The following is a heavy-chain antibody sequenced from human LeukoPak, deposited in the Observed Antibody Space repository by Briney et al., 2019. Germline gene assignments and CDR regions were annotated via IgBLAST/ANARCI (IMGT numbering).Heavy chain of an antibody. V-gene: IGHV3-30*04. CDR2: ISYDGSNK. J-gene: IGHJ4*02. D-gene: IGHD2-2*01. CDR3: ASLLVVPAATTIFDY. Sequence: GGSLRLSCAASGFTFSSYAMHWVRQAPGKGLEWVAVISYDGSNKYYADSVKGRFTISRDNSKNTLYLQMNSLRAEDTAVYYCASLLVVPAATTIFDYWGQGTLVTVSS. CDR1: GFTFSSYA.